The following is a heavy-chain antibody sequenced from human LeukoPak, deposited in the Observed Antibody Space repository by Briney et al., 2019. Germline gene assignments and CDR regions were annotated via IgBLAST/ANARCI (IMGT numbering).Heavy chain of an antibody. Sequence: GASVKVSCKASGYTFTGYYMHWVRQAPGQGLEWMGWISAYNGNTNYAQKLQGRVTMTTDTSTSTAYMELRSLRSDDTAVYYCARDASPREWELPKYWGQGTLVTVSS. D-gene: IGHD1-26*01. CDR3: ARDASPREWELPKY. J-gene: IGHJ4*02. CDR1: GYTFTGYY. V-gene: IGHV1-18*04. CDR2: ISAYNGNT.